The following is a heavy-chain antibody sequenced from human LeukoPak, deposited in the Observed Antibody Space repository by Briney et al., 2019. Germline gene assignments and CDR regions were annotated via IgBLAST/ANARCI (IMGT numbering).Heavy chain of an antibody. CDR3: ARTDIVVVVAAGIGAFDI. V-gene: IGHV3-11*06. D-gene: IGHD2-15*01. Sequence: PGGSLRLSCAASGFTFSDYYMSWMRQAPGKGRAGVSYISSSSSYTNYADSVKGRFTISRDNAKNSLYLQMNSLRAEDTAVYYCARTDIVVVVAAGIGAFDIWGQGTMVTVSS. J-gene: IGHJ3*02. CDR2: ISSSSSYT. CDR1: GFTFSDYY.